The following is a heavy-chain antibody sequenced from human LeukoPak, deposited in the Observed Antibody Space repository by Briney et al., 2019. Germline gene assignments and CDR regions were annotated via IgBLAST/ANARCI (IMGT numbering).Heavy chain of an antibody. CDR1: GGSISSGSYY. J-gene: IGHJ5*02. Sequence: PSQTLSLTCTVSGGSISSGSYYWSWIRQPAGKGLEWIGRIYTSGSTNYNPSLKSRVIISVDTSKNQFSLKLSSVTAADTAVYYCARAVSYYDSSGYLHNWFDPWGQGTLVTVSS. CDR2: IYTSGST. CDR3: ARAVSYYDSSGYLHNWFDP. V-gene: IGHV4-61*02. D-gene: IGHD3-22*01.